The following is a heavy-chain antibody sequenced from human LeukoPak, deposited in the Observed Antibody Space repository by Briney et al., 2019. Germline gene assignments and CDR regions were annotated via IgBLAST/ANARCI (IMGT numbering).Heavy chain of an antibody. D-gene: IGHD3-10*01. J-gene: IGHJ4*02. V-gene: IGHV3-23*01. CDR3: AKEGYYTFED. Sequence: GGSLRLSCAASGFTFSTHVMSWVRQAPGKGLEWASTINAGGGETHYTDSVKGRFTISRDNSKNTVYLQMNSLRADDTAVYYCAKEGYYTFEDWGRGTLVPVSS. CDR2: INAGGGET. CDR1: GFTFSTHV.